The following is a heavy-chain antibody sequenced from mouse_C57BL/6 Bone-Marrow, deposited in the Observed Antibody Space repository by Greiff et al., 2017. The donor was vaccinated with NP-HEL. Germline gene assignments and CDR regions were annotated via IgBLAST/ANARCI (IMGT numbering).Heavy chain of an antibody. CDR1: GFTFSDYG. CDR3: ARRGLLRDYAMDY. V-gene: IGHV5-15*01. Sequence: EVHLVESGGGLVQPGGSLKLSCAASGFTFSDYGMAWVRQAPRKGPEWVAFISNLAYSIYYADTVTGRFTISRENAKNTLYLEMSSLRSEDTAMYYCARRGLLRDYAMDYWGQGTSVTVSS. D-gene: IGHD1-1*01. CDR2: ISNLAYSI. J-gene: IGHJ4*01.